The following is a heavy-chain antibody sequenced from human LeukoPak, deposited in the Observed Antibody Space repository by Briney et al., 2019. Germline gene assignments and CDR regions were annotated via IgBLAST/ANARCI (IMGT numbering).Heavy chain of an antibody. D-gene: IGHD3-10*01. CDR3: ARDLTRFDA. V-gene: IGHV3-48*03. J-gene: IGHJ5*02. CDR1: GFIFSKDE. Sequence: GGSLRLSCAASGFIFSKDEMNWVRQSPGKGLEWVAYISSNGNDIYYAVSVKGRFTISRDNTKNSLDLQMNSLRVDDTAIYYCARDLTRFDAWGQGILVTVSS. CDR2: ISSNGNDI.